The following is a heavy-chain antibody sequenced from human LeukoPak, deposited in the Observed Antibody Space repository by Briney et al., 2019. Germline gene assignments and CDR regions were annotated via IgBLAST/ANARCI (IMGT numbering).Heavy chain of an antibody. V-gene: IGHV1-69*04. CDR3: ARDGDSSGYYDQYYFDY. CDR1: GGTFSSYA. D-gene: IGHD3-22*01. CDR2: IIPILGIA. J-gene: IGHJ4*02. Sequence: SVKLSCKASGGTFSSYAISWVRQAPGQGLEWMGRIIPILGIANHAQKFQGRVTITADKSTSTAYMELSSLRSEDTAVYYCARDGDSSGYYDQYYFDYWGQGTLVTVSS.